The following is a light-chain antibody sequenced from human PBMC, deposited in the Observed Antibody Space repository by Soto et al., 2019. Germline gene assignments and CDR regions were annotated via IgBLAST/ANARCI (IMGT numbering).Light chain of an antibody. J-gene: IGKJ5*01. Sequence: ERLISQSPATLSVSPGERATLSCRASQSVDSNLVWYQQKPGQAPRLLIYGASNRATGIPERFSGSGSGTDFTLTISRLEPQDSAMYYCQQYVISVTFGQGTRLEIK. V-gene: IGKV3-20*01. CDR3: QQYVISVT. CDR2: GAS. CDR1: QSVDSN.